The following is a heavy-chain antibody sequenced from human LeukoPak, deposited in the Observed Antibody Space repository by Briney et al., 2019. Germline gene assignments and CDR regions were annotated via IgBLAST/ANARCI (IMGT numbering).Heavy chain of an antibody. CDR3: ASHSSWERSPGYFDY. D-gene: IGHD1-26*01. CDR1: KLIFSSHS. Sequence: GVSLRLSCAASKLIFSSHSMNWVRQAPGKGLGWISYISHSAGTIYYADSVKGRFTISRDNAKNSLYLQMNSLRDEDTAVYYCASHSSWERSPGYFDYWGQGTLVTVSS. CDR2: ISHSAGTI. J-gene: IGHJ4*02. V-gene: IGHV3-48*02.